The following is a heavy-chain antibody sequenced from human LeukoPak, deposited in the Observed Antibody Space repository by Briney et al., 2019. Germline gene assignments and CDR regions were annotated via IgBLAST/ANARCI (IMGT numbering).Heavy chain of an antibody. D-gene: IGHD6-19*01. CDR3: ARSAVAGTTKDGMDV. Sequence: GESLKISCKGSGYSFTSYWIGWVRQMPGKGLEWMGIIYPGDSDTRYSPSFQGQVTISADESISTAYLQWSSLKASDTAMYYCARSAVAGTTKDGMDVWGQGTTVTVSS. J-gene: IGHJ6*02. V-gene: IGHV5-51*01. CDR2: IYPGDSDT. CDR1: GYSFTSYW.